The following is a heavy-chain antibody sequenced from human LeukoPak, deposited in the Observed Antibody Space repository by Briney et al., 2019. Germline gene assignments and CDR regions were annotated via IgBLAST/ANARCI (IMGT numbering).Heavy chain of an antibody. D-gene: IGHD2-2*01. CDR2: INHSGST. V-gene: IGHV4-34*01. CDR1: GGSFSGYY. J-gene: IGHJ4*02. Sequence: SETLSLTCAVYGGSFSGYYWSWIRQPPGKGLEWIGEINHSGSTNYNPSLKSRVTISLDTSKNQFSLRLSSVTAADTAVYYCARDSCSSNSCSFDYWGQGTLVTVSS. CDR3: ARDSCSSNSCSFDY.